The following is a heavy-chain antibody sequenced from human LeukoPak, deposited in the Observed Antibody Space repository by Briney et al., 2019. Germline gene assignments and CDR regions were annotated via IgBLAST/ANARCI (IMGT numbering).Heavy chain of an antibody. CDR2: IYTSGST. Sequence: PSETLSLTCTVSGGSISSYYWSWIRQPAGKGLEWIGRIYTSGSTNYNPSLKSRVTMSVDTSKNQFSLKLSSVTAADTAVYYCVRGVPVRYYYYMDVWGKGTTVIVSS. J-gene: IGHJ6*03. CDR1: GGSISSYY. V-gene: IGHV4-4*07. D-gene: IGHD1-1*01. CDR3: VRGVPVRYYYYMDV.